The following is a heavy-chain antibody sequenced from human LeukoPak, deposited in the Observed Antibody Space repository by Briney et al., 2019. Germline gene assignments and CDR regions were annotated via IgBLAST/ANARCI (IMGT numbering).Heavy chain of an antibody. CDR2: IREDGGKQ. Sequence: GGSLRLSCAASGFNFDNFWMSWVRQAPGKGLEWVANIREDGGKQNYVDSVKGRFTISRDNAKNSLYLQMNSLRAEDTAVYYCAKENYDYVWGSYRKNFHFDYWGQGTLVTVSS. J-gene: IGHJ4*02. D-gene: IGHD3-16*02. CDR3: AKENYDYVWGSYRKNFHFDY. V-gene: IGHV3-7*01. CDR1: GFNFDNFW.